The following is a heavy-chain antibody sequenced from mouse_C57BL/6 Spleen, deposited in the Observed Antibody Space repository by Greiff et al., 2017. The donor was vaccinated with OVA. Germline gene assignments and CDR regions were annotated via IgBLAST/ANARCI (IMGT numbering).Heavy chain of an antibody. Sequence: QMQLKQPGAELVKPGASVKMSCKASGYTFTSYWITWVKQRPGQGLEWIGDIYPGSGSTNYNEKFKSKATLTVDTSSSTAYMQLSSLTSEDSAVYYCALRIYYAMDYWGQGTSVTVSS. CDR3: ALRIYYAMDY. CDR1: GYTFTSYW. CDR2: IYPGSGST. J-gene: IGHJ4*01. V-gene: IGHV1-55*01.